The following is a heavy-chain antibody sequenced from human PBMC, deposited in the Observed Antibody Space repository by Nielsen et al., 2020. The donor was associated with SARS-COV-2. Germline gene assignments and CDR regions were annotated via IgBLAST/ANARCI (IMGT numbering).Heavy chain of an antibody. J-gene: IGHJ4*02. CDR3: SNHAALGDSSGYYYY. D-gene: IGHD3-22*01. CDR2: LSGSGGST. V-gene: IGHV3-23*01. Sequence: GGSLRLSCEPSELTFSSYAMSWVRKAPGKGLEWVSALSGSGGSTYYADSGKGRFTIPRDNSKNTPYLQMNSLRAADTALYHCSNHAALGDSSGYYYYWVQGTLVTVSS. CDR1: ELTFSSYA.